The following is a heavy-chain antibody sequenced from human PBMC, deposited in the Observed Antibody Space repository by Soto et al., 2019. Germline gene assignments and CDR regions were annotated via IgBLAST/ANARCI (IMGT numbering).Heavy chain of an antibody. J-gene: IGHJ4*02. CDR3: AKDPSHYYDSSGYYLLGGLGY. CDR1: GFTFSSYG. D-gene: IGHD3-22*01. V-gene: IGHV3-30*18. Sequence: GGSLRLSCAASGFTFSSYGMHWVRQAPGKGLEWVAVISYDGSNKYYADSVKGRFTISRENSKNTLYLQMNSLRAEDTAVYYCAKDPSHYYDSSGYYLLGGLGYWGQGTLVTVSS. CDR2: ISYDGSNK.